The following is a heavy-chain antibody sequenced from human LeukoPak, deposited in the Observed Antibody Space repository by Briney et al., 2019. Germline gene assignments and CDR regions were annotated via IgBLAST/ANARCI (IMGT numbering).Heavy chain of an antibody. Sequence: GESLNVSCKGSGYIFTHIWIGWVRQMPGKGLEWMGIIYPGDSDTRYSPSFEGQVTISVDKSISTAYLQWSSLKASDTAMYYCARQTRDGSGSRGYCFNSWGQGALVTVSS. D-gene: IGHD3-10*01. CDR2: IYPGDSDT. CDR3: ARQTRDGSGSRGYCFNS. V-gene: IGHV5-51*01. J-gene: IGHJ4*02. CDR1: GYIFTHIW.